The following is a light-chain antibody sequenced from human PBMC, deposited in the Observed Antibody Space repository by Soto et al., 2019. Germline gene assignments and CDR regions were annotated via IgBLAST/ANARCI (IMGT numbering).Light chain of an antibody. CDR1: QSVLYSSNNKNY. CDR3: QQYYSTPPYT. Sequence: DIVMTQSPDSLAVSLGERATINCKSSQSVLYSSNNKNYLAWYQQKPGQPPKLLIYWASTRESGVPDRFSGCGSGTDFTLTISSLQAEDVAVYYCQQYYSTPPYTFGRGTKLEIK. J-gene: IGKJ2*01. V-gene: IGKV4-1*01. CDR2: WAS.